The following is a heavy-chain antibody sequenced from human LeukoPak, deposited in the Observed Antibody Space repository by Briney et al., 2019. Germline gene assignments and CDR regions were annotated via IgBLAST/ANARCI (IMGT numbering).Heavy chain of an antibody. Sequence: GGSLRLSCEASGFILSTAWMTWVRQAPGKGLEWVGRIKSKTDGGTTDFAAPVKDRFTILRDDSKNTLYLQMNSLKTEDTAVYYCTTDEVYYYDSSGYYTDYWGQGTLVTVSS. CDR3: TTDEVYYYDSSGYYTDY. D-gene: IGHD3-22*01. CDR1: GFILSTAW. V-gene: IGHV3-15*01. CDR2: IKSKTDGGTT. J-gene: IGHJ4*02.